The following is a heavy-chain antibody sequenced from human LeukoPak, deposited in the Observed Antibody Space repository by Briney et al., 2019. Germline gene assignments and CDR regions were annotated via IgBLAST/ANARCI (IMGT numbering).Heavy chain of an antibody. CDR3: AKKMVGGAERSYYYYYYMDV. V-gene: IGHV3-23*01. CDR2: ISGSGGST. D-gene: IGHD2-15*01. J-gene: IGHJ6*03. Sequence: PGGSLRLSCAASGFTFSSYAMSWVRQAPGKGLEWVSAISGSGGSTYYADSVKGRFTISRDNSKNTLYLQMNSLRAEDAAVYYCAKKMVGGAERSYYYYYYMDVWGKGTTVTISS. CDR1: GFTFSSYA.